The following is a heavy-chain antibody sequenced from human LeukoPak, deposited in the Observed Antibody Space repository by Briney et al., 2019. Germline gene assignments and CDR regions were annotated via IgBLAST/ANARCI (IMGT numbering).Heavy chain of an antibody. V-gene: IGHV3-23*01. D-gene: IGHD3-3*01. CDR2: ISPGGGTT. CDR1: GFTFSNEA. Sequence: PGGSLRLSCAVSGFTFSNEAMGWVRQLRGGGLEWVSTISPGGGTTYYAESMKGRFTISRDTSKNTLYLQMNSLRVDDTAVYYCAKPPGYNTKWFSGRFFDSWGQGTLVAVSS. CDR3: AKPPGYNTKWFSGRFFDS. J-gene: IGHJ4*02.